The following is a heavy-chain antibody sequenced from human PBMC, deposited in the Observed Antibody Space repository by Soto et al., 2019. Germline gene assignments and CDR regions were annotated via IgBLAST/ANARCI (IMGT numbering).Heavy chain of an antibody. CDR2: IYYSGST. Sequence: SETLPLTCTVSDGSIISVSYYWSWIRQPPGKGLEWIGYIYYSGSTYYNPSLKSRVTISVDRSKNQFSLKLSSVTAADTAVYYCARVPGPWGQGTLVTVSS. CDR3: ARVPGP. V-gene: IGHV4-30-4*01. D-gene: IGHD7-27*01. CDR1: DGSIISVSYY. J-gene: IGHJ5*02.